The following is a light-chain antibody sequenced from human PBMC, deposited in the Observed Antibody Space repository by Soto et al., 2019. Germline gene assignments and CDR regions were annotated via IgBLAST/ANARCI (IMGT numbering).Light chain of an antibody. V-gene: IGLV3-21*04. CDR3: QVWDITTDHYV. Sequence: SYELTQPPSVSVAPEKTARITCGGNNIGSKRVHWYRQKPGQAPVLVSYYDSDRPSGIPERFSGSNSGNTATLTISRVEVGDEADYYCQVWDITTDHYVFGTGTKLTVL. CDR1: NIGSKR. CDR2: YDS. J-gene: IGLJ1*01.